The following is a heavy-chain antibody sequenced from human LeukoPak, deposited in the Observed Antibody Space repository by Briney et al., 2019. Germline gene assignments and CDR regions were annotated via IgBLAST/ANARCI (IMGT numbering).Heavy chain of an antibody. CDR2: IYYTGSS. CDR3: ARGGYYSYYYLDV. Sequence: PSETLSLTCTVSGGSISTYFWSWIRQPPAKGLEWIGYIYYTGSSNYNPSLKSRVTISVDTSKNQFSLKLTSVTAADTAVYYCARGGYYSYYYLDVWGKGTTVTVSS. V-gene: IGHV4-59*01. CDR1: GGSISTYF. J-gene: IGHJ6*03.